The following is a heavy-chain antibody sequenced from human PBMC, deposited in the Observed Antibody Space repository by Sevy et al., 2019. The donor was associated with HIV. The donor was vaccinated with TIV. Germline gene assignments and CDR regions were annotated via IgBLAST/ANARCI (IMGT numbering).Heavy chain of an antibody. D-gene: IGHD2-2*01. CDR2: VSHSGNT. Sequence: SETLSLTCTVSGDSINTYYWSWIRQPPGKVLEWIGYVSHSGNTNYIPSLKSRVSMSLDTSRNQFSLKVKSVTAADTAVYYCARLRWDLVVVPGATPGCYFDYWGQGTLVTVSS. J-gene: IGHJ4*02. V-gene: IGHV4-59*08. CDR3: ARLRWDLVVVPGATPGCYFDY. CDR1: GDSINTYY.